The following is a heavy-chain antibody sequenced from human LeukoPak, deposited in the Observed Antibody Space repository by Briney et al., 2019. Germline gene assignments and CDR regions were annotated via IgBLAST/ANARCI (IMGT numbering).Heavy chain of an antibody. Sequence: SETLPLTCTVSGVSLSNTGYYCGWVRQPPGKGLEWLAIILYSVSASYPPSLRSRVSMSLDTSKNQFSLNLNSVTAADTALYFCAGFYGSVTYTYFDSWGQGTLVTGSS. CDR3: AGFYGSVTYTYFDS. D-gene: IGHD3-10*01. V-gene: IGHV4-39*01. J-gene: IGHJ4*02. CDR2: ILYSVSA. CDR1: GVSLSNTGYY.